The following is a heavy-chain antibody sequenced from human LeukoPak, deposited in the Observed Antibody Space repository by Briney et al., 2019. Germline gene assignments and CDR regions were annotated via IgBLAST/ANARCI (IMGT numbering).Heavy chain of an antibody. Sequence: GGSLRLSCAASGFTFSSYAMSWIRQAPGKGLEWVSYISSSGSTIYYADSVKGRFTISRDNAKNSLYLQMNSLRAEDTAVYYCAREGFAAAYDYWGQGTLVTVSS. CDR1: GFTFSSYA. V-gene: IGHV3-11*04. CDR3: AREGFAAAYDY. D-gene: IGHD6-13*01. J-gene: IGHJ4*02. CDR2: ISSSGSTI.